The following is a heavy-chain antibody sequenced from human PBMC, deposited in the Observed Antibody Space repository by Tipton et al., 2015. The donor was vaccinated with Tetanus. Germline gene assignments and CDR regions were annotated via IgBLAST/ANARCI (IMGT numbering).Heavy chain of an antibody. CDR1: GGSISSYY. CDR3: ARGAGAGMAEPPGRFDP. J-gene: IGHJ5*02. CDR2: IYYSGST. V-gene: IGHV4-59*01. D-gene: IGHD6-19*01. Sequence: TLSLTCTVSGGSISSYYWSWIRQPPGKGLEWIGYIYYSGSTNYNPSLKSRVTISVDTSKNQFSLKLSSVTAADTAVYYCARGAGAGMAEPPGRFDPWGQGTLVTVSS.